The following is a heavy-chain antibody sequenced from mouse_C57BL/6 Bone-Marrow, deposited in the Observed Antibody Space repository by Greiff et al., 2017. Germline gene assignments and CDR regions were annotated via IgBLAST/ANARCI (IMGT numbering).Heavy chain of an antibody. CDR3: ASGGNLAWFAY. V-gene: IGHV5-4*03. CDR1: GFTFSSYA. Sequence: EVKLVESGGGLVKPGGSLKLSCAASGFTFSSYAMSWVRQTPEKRLEWVATISDGGSYTYYPDNVKGRFTISRDNAKNNLYLQMSHLKSEDTAMYYCASGGNLAWFAYWGQGTLVTVSA. D-gene: IGHD2-1*01. CDR2: ISDGGSYT. J-gene: IGHJ3*01.